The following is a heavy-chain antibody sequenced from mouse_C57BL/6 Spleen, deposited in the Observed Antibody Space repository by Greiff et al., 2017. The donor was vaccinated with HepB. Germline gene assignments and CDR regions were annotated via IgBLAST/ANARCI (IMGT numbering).Heavy chain of an antibody. J-gene: IGHJ2*01. CDR2: FYPGSGSI. Sequence: QVQLKQSGAELVKPGASVKLSCKASGYTFTEYTIHWVKQRSGQGLEWIGWFYPGSGSIKYNEKFKDKATLTADKSSSTVYMALSRLTSEDSAVYFCARHPLITTVVPHYFDYWGQGTTLTVSS. D-gene: IGHD1-1*01. CDR1: GYTFTEYT. V-gene: IGHV1-62-2*01. CDR3: ARHPLITTVVPHYFDY.